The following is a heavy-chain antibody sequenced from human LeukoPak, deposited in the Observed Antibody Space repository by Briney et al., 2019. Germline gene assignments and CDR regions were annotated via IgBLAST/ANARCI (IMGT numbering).Heavy chain of an antibody. J-gene: IGHJ5*02. CDR1: GGSINSSNYY. CDR2: IYYRGST. V-gene: IGHV4-39*01. D-gene: IGHD6-13*01. CDR3: ARPGRYLYSSSWYWFDP. Sequence: SETLSLTCTVSGGSINSSNYYWGWIRQPPGKGLEWIGTIYYRGSTYYNPSLKSRVTISVDTSKKQFSLKLSSVTAADTAVYYCARPGRYLYSSSWYWFDPWGQGTLVTVSS.